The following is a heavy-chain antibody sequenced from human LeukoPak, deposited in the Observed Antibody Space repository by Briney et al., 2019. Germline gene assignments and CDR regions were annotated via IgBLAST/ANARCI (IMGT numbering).Heavy chain of an antibody. J-gene: IGHJ5*02. CDR3: ARIARSYYGWFDP. CDR1: GGSLSAYY. CDR2: IYYSGST. D-gene: IGHD1-26*01. Sequence: SETLSLTCTVSGGSLSAYYWSWIRQPPGKGLEWIGYIYYSGSTNYNPSLKSRVTISVDTSKNQFSLKLTSVTAADTAAYYCARIARSYYGWFDPWGQGTLVTVSS. V-gene: IGHV4-59*01.